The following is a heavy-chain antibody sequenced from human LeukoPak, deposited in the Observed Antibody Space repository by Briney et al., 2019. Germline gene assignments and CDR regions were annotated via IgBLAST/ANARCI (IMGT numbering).Heavy chain of an antibody. D-gene: IGHD4-11*01. J-gene: IGHJ4*02. CDR2: ISAYDNNT. CDR1: GYNFNSYG. V-gene: IGHV1-18*01. CDR3: ARARLPNAYFDY. Sequence: ASVKVSCKASGYNFNSYGLSWVRQAPGQGLEWMGWISAYDNNTNYEQKFQDRLTVTTDTSTSTLYIELRSLRSDDTAVYYCARARLPNAYFDYWGQGTLVTVSS.